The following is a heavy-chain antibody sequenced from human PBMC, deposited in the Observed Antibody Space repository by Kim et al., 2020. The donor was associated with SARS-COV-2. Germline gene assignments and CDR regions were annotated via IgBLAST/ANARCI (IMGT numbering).Heavy chain of an antibody. Sequence: GGSLRLSCAASGFTFSSHSMNWVRQAPGKGLEWFSVISGNSRSTYYADSVKGRFTIFRDNAKNSLYLQMNSLRDEDTAVYYCARSDSGNLRGADAFDIWGQGTVVTVSS. D-gene: IGHD5-12*01. CDR2: ISGNSRST. CDR3: ARSDSGNLRGADAFDI. CDR1: GFTFSSHS. V-gene: IGHV3-21*01. J-gene: IGHJ3*02.